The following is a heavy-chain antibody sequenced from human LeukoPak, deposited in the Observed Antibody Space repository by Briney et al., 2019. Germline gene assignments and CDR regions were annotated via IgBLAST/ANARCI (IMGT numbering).Heavy chain of an antibody. Sequence: GGSLRLSCAASGFTVSSNYMSWVRQAPGKGLEWVSVIYSGGSTYYADSVKGRFTISRDNSKNTLYLQVNSLRAEDTAVYYCATNTKVATITDYFDYWGQGTLVTVSS. D-gene: IGHD5-12*01. CDR1: GFTVSSNY. J-gene: IGHJ4*02. CDR3: ATNTKVATITDYFDY. V-gene: IGHV3-53*01. CDR2: IYSGGST.